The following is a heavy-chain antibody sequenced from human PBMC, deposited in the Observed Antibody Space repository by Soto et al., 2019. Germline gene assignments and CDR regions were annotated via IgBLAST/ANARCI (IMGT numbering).Heavy chain of an antibody. J-gene: IGHJ6*03. V-gene: IGHV3-74*01. CDR2: INSDGSST. Sequence: TGGSLRLSCAASGFTFSSYWMHWVRQAPGKGLVWVSRINSDGSSTSYADSVKGRFTISRDNAKNTLYLQMNSLRAEDTAVYYCARSPSYDFWSGYSLISMDVWGKGTTVTVSS. CDR3: ARSPSYDFWSGYSLISMDV. D-gene: IGHD3-3*01. CDR1: GFTFSSYW.